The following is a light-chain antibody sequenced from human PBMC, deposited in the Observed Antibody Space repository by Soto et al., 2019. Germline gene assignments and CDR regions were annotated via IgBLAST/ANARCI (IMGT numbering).Light chain of an antibody. CDR2: GAS. V-gene: IGKV3-15*01. CDR1: QNITSTY. Sequence: VLTQSPGTLSSSPGERATLSCRASQNITSTYLDWFLQKPGQAPRLLIYGASTRATGIPARFSGSGSGTEFTLTISSLQSEDFAVYYCQQYNNWPTFGQGTKVDIK. J-gene: IGKJ1*01. CDR3: QQYNNWPT.